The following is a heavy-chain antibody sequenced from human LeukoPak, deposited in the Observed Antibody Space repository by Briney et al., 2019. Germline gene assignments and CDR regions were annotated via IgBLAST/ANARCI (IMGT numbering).Heavy chain of an antibody. CDR2: ISVSDAST. J-gene: IGHJ6*03. V-gene: IGHV3-23*01. CDR1: GFTFSSYA. D-gene: IGHD5-12*01. CDR3: AKSGSLGYYYYMDV. Sequence: GGSLRLSCAASGFTFSSYAMSWVRQAPGKGLEWVSAISVSDASTNYADSVEGRFTISRDNSKNTLYLQMNSLRAEDTAVYYCAKSGSLGYYYYMDVWAKGTTVTVSS.